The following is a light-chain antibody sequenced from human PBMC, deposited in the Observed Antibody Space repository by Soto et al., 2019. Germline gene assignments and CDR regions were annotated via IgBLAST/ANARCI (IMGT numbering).Light chain of an antibody. V-gene: IGKV3-15*01. CDR3: QHYHGWRWT. Sequence: EIVMTQSPATLSVSPGEGATLSCRASQSISSKLAWYQQKPGQAPRLLIYAASTRATGVPARFSGSGSGTEFTLTIRSLQSEDLAVYYCQHYHGWRWTFGQGTKVEIK. CDR1: QSISSK. CDR2: AAS. J-gene: IGKJ1*01.